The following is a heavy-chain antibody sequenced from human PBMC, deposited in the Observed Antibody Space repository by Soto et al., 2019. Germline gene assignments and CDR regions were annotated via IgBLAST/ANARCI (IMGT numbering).Heavy chain of an antibody. J-gene: IGHJ6*02. D-gene: IGHD7-27*01. Sequence: QVELVQSGAEVKKPGSSVKVSCKAAGGNFITFAISWVRQAPGQGLEWMGEIIPISSTTKSAHKFQDRVTISAYGSSSTVHMELRSLKSADTAIYFCAKKLGIAPFGSYGLDVWGQGTTVTGSS. CDR2: IIPISSTT. CDR3: AKKLGIAPFGSYGLDV. CDR1: GGNFITFA. V-gene: IGHV1-69*01.